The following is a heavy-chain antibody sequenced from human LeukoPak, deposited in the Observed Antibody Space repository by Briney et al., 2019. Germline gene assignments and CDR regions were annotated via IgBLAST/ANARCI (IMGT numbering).Heavy chain of an antibody. CDR3: ASGGHYSNYGY. CDR2: IYSGGST. D-gene: IGHD4-11*01. CDR1: GFTVSSNY. Sequence: GGSLRLSCAAPGFTVSSNYMGWGRQAPGKGLEWVSAIYSGGSTYYADSVKGRFTISRDNSKNTLYLQMNSLRAEDTAVYYCASGGHYSNYGYWGQGTLVTVSS. J-gene: IGHJ4*02. V-gene: IGHV3-53*01.